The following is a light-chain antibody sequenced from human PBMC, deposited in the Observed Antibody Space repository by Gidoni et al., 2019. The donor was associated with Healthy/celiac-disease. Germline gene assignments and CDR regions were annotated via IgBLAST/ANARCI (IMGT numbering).Light chain of an antibody. Sequence: SVLPKPPSGSGAPGQRVTISCTGSRSNIGQGYDVHWYQQLPGTAPKLHLYGNSNRPSVVPDRFSGSKSGTSASLAITGLQAEDDADYYCQSYDSSLSDLFGGGTKLTVL. J-gene: IGLJ2*01. V-gene: IGLV1-40*01. CDR2: GNS. CDR3: QSYDSSLSDL. CDR1: RSNIGQGYD.